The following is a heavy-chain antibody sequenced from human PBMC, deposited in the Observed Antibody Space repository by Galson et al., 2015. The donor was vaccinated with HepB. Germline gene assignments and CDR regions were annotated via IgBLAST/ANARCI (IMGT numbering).Heavy chain of an antibody. CDR1: GFTFSSYG. D-gene: IGHD6-6*01. CDR2: IWYDGSNK. Sequence: SLRLSCAASGFTFSSYGMHWVRQAPGKGLEWVAVIWYDGSNKYYADSVKGRFTISRDNSKNTLYLQMNSLRAEDTAVYYCARDIAARPPYYYGMDVRGQGTTVTVSS. J-gene: IGHJ6*02. CDR3: ARDIAARPPYYYGMDV. V-gene: IGHV3-33*01.